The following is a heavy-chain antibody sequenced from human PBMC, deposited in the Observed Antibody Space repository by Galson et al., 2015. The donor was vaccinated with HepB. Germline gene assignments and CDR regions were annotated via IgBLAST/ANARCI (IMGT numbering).Heavy chain of an antibody. J-gene: IGHJ4*02. Sequence: SVKVSCKASGYTFTTYAMNWVRQAPRQGLEWMGWINTNTGNPTYAQGFTGRFVFSLDTSVSTAYLQISSLKAEVTAVYYCARDPGYCSGGSCYSRRFYYFDYWGQGTLVTVSS. D-gene: IGHD2-15*01. CDR3: ARDPGYCSGGSCYSRRFYYFDY. CDR2: INTNTGNP. CDR1: GYTFTTYA. V-gene: IGHV7-4-1*02.